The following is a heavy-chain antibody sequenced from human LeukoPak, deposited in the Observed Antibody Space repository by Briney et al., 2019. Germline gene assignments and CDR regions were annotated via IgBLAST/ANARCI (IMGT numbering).Heavy chain of an antibody. CDR1: GGSISSGDYY. CDR3: ARASHLYDILTGYVFDY. D-gene: IGHD3-9*01. Sequence: SQTLSLTCTVSGGSISSGDYYWSWIRQPPGKGLEWIGYIYYSGSTYYNPSLKSRVTISVDTSKNQFSLKLSSVTAADTAVYYCARASHLYDILTGYVFDYWGQGTLVTVSS. V-gene: IGHV4-30-4*01. CDR2: IYYSGST. J-gene: IGHJ4*02.